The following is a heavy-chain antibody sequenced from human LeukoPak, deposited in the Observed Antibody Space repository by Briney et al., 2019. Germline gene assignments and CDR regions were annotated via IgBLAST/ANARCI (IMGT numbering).Heavy chain of an antibody. V-gene: IGHV4-59*01. Sequence: SETLSLTCTVSGGSISSYYWSWIRQPPGKGLEWIGYIYYSGSTNYNPSLKSRVTISVETSKNQFSLKLSSVTAADTAVYYCASGGYDYYGMDVWGQGTTVTVSS. CDR2: IYYSGST. J-gene: IGHJ6*02. CDR1: GGSISSYY. CDR3: ASGGYDYYGMDV. D-gene: IGHD3-16*01.